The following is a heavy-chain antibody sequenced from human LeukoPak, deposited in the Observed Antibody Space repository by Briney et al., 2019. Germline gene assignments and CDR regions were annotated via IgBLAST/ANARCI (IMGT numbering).Heavy chain of an antibody. J-gene: IGHJ4*02. CDR1: GFTFSGYA. V-gene: IGHV3-23*01. CDR2: ISGSGSDT. Sequence: PGGSLRLSCAGSGFTFSGYAMSWVRQAPGKGLEWVSAISGSGSDTFYADSVKGRFTISRDNSKNTLSVQMNSLRAEDTAVYYCAKALTGRGAYDYWGQGTLVTVSS. CDR3: AKALTGRGAYDY. D-gene: IGHD3-10*01.